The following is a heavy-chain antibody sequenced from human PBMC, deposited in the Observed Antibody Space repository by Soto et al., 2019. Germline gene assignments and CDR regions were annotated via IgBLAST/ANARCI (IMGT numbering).Heavy chain of an antibody. CDR2: IIPIFGTA. D-gene: IGHD3-16*01. CDR1: GGTFSSYA. V-gene: IGHV1-69*13. CDR3: ARVGGRGYGMDV. J-gene: IGHJ6*02. Sequence: GGPVKVSCKASGGTFSSYAISWVRQAPGQGLEWMGGIIPIFGTANYAQKFQGRVTITADESTSTAYMELSSLRSEDTAVYYCARVGGRGYGMDVWGQGTTVTVSS.